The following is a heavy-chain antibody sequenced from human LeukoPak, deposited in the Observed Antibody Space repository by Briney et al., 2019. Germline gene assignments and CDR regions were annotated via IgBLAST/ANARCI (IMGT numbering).Heavy chain of an antibody. Sequence: GRSLRLSCAASGFTFGSYGMHWVRQAPGKGLEWVAVIWYDGSNKYYADSVKGRFTISRDNSKNTLYLQMNSLRAGDTAVYYCARDHGIEVVITTYFDYWGQGTLVTVSS. CDR2: IWYDGSNK. V-gene: IGHV3-33*01. CDR1: GFTFGSYG. D-gene: IGHD3-22*01. CDR3: ARDHGIEVVITTYFDY. J-gene: IGHJ4*02.